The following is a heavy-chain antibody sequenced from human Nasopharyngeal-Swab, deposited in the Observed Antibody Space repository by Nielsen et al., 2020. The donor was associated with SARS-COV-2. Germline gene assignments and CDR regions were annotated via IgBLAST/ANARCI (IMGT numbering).Heavy chain of an antibody. CDR1: GYTLSNYA. J-gene: IGHJ4*02. V-gene: IGHV1-3*01. CDR2: INAGKGNT. CDR3: ARVPAVAASGIDY. D-gene: IGHD6-19*01. Sequence: SVTVSCKASGYTLSNYAMYWVRQAPGQRPEFMGWINAGKGNTIYSQRFQGRVRISRDTSPNTVYMELNRLRSEDTAVYYCARVPAVAASGIDYWGQGTLVTVSS.